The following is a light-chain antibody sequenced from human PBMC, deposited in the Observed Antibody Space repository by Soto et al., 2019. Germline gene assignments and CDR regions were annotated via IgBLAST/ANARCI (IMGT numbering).Light chain of an antibody. J-gene: IGKJ1*01. Sequence: DIQMTQSPSSLSASVGDRVTITCRASQSISSYLNWYQQKPGKAPKALIYAASTLQSGVPSRFSGSGSGRAFTLTINWLQPEDFATYYCQQSYSTPWTFGQGTRVDI. V-gene: IGKV1-39*01. CDR2: AAS. CDR1: QSISSY. CDR3: QQSYSTPWT.